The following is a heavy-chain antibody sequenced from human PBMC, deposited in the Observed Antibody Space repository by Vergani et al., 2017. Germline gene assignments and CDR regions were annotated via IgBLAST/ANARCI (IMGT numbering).Heavy chain of an antibody. J-gene: IGHJ4*02. Sequence: EVQLVESGGGLLNLGDSLRLSCAFSGFPFSGSYMPWSPRAPGKGLEWVTRIHFIVNGGATDYAAPVKGRFTISRDGSKEPLYLQMNSLKIEDTDVYYCTTYNMGASIHWGRGTLVTVSS. D-gene: IGHD1-26*01. CDR3: TTYNMGASIH. CDR1: GFPFSGSY. CDR2: IHFIVNGGAT. V-gene: IGHV3-15*01.